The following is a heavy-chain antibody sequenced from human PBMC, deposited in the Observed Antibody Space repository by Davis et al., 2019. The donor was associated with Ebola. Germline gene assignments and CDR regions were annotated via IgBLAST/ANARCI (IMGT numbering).Heavy chain of an antibody. CDR1: GFTFDDYA. Sequence: GGSLRLSCAASGFTFDDYAMHWVRQAPGKGLEWVSSISSSSSYIYYADSVKGRFTISRDNAKNSLYLQMNSLRAEDTAVYYRARDWAGLDVWGKGTTVTVSS. CDR2: ISSSSSYI. D-gene: IGHD3-16*01. V-gene: IGHV3-21*01. J-gene: IGHJ6*04. CDR3: ARDWAGLDV.